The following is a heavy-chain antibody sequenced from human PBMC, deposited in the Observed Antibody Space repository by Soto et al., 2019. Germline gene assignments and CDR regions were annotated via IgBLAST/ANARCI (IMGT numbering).Heavy chain of an antibody. J-gene: IGHJ4*02. D-gene: IGHD6-13*01. V-gene: IGHV4-61*01. CDR3: TRGGSIAAAVVDY. CDR1: GGSISSGSHY. Sequence: QVQLQESGPGLVKPSETLSLTCTVSGGSISSGSHYWSWIRQPPGKGLEWIGYIYHTGSTNYNPSLNSRVTMSVDTSKNQFSLKLNSLTAADTAVYYCTRGGSIAAAVVDYWGQGTLVTVSS. CDR2: IYHTGST.